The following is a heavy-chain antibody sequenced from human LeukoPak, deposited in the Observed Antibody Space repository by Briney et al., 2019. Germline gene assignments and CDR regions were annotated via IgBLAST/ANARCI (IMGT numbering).Heavy chain of an antibody. J-gene: IGHJ4*02. D-gene: IGHD3-9*01. CDR3: ARWDSAVTGYY. CDR2: TRNKANSYTT. Sequence: GGSLRLSCAATEFAFSDHYMDWGRQAPGKGLEWIGRTRNKANSYTTEYAASVKGRFTISRDDSKNSLYLQMNSLKTEDTAVYYCARWDSAVTGYYWGQGTLVTVSS. V-gene: IGHV3-72*01. CDR1: EFAFSDHY.